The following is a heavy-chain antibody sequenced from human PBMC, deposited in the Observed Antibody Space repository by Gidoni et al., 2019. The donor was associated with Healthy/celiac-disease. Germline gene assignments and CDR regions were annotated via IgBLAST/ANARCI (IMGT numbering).Heavy chain of an antibody. CDR3: ARALPYGDPTHYYYGMDV. CDR2: IGTAGDP. J-gene: IGHJ6*02. CDR1: GFTFSSYA. D-gene: IGHD4-17*01. V-gene: IGHV3-13*05. Sequence: EVQLVESGGGLVQPGGSLRLSCAASGFTFSSYAMHWVRQATGKGLEWVSAIGTAGDPYYPGSVKGRFTISRENAKNSLYLQMNSLRAGDTAVYYCARALPYGDPTHYYYGMDVWGQGTTVTVSS.